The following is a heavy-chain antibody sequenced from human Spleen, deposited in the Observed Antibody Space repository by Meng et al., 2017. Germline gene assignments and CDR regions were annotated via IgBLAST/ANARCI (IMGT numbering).Heavy chain of an antibody. J-gene: IGHJ3*02. Sequence: ASVKVSCKASGGTFSSYAISWVRQAPGQGLEWMGRINPNSGGTNFAQKFQGRVTMTKDTSISTADMELSGLRSDDTAVYYCARGGLDDAFDIWGQGTRVTVSS. CDR3: ARGGLDDAFDI. CDR2: INPNSGGT. V-gene: IGHV1-2*06. CDR1: GGTFSSYA.